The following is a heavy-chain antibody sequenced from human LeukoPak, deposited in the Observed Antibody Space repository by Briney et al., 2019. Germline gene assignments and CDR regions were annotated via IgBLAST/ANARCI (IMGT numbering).Heavy chain of an antibody. CDR2: IYYSGST. V-gene: IGHV4-39*07. CDR1: GGSISSSSYY. J-gene: IGHJ4*02. Sequence: SETLSLTCTVSGGSISSSSYYWDWIRQPPGKGLEWIGNIYYSGSTYYNPSLKSRVTISVDTSKNQFSLKLSSVTAADTAVYYCAALLVYFDYWGQGTLVTVSS. D-gene: IGHD3-9*01. CDR3: AALLVYFDY.